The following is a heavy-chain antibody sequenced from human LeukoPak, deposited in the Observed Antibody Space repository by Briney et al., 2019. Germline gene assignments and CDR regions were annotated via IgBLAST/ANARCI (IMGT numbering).Heavy chain of an antibody. CDR2: VNPNSGGT. D-gene: IGHD3-10*01. J-gene: IGHJ5*02. CDR3: ARVPYYYGSGSDNWFDP. V-gene: IGHV1-2*02. Sequence: ASVKVSCKASGYIFTDYYMHWVRQAPGQGLEWMGWVNPNSGGTNYAQKFQDRVTMTGDTSISTAYMELTRLRSDDTAVYYCARVPYYYGSGSDNWFDPWGQGTLVTVSS. CDR1: GYIFTDYY.